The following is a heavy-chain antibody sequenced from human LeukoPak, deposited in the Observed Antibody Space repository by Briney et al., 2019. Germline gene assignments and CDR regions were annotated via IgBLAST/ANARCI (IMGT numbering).Heavy chain of an antibody. CDR2: IYYNGKT. CDR1: GGSVTYTNYY. V-gene: IGHV4-30-4*08. J-gene: IGHJ4*02. CDR3: ARAYSPITIFGVVPPGY. Sequence: PSETLSLTCTVSGGSVTYTNYYWGWIRQPPGKGLQWIGVIYYNGKTYYNPSLKSRVTISVDTSKNQFSLKLSSVTAADTAVYYCARAYSPITIFGVVPPGYWGQGTLVTVSS. D-gene: IGHD3-3*01.